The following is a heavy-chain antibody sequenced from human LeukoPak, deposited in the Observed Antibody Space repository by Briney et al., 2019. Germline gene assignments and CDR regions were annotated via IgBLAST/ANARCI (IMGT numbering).Heavy chain of an antibody. J-gene: IGHJ6*03. D-gene: IGHD1-26*01. CDR2: IWYGGSNK. CDR1: GFTFSSYG. Sequence: PGRSLRLSCAASGFTFSSYGMHWVRQAPGKGLEWVAVIWYGGSNKYYADSVKGRFTISRDNSKNTLYLQMNSLRAEDTAVYYCAKAGEQGAQDYYMDVWGKGTTVTVSS. CDR3: AKAGEQGAQDYYMDV. V-gene: IGHV3-30*18.